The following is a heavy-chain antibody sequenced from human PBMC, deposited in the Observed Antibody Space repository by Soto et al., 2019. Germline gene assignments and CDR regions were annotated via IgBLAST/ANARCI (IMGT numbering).Heavy chain of an antibody. V-gene: IGHV1-69*01. J-gene: IGHJ4*02. CDR1: GGAFTTYG. D-gene: IGHD2-15*01. Sequence: QVQLVQSGAEVKKPGSSVKVSCKASGGAFTTYGFSWVKQAPGQGPEWMGEIIPMSGVTNYAQSFQGRVTITADESSNTSYIEIIGLRSEDTAVYYCARLPHSSGGTCYQFDHWGQGTLVTVSS. CDR3: ARLPHSSGGTCYQFDH. CDR2: IIPMSGVT.